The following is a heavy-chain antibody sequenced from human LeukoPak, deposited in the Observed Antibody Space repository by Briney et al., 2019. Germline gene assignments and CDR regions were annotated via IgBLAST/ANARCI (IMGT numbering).Heavy chain of an antibody. J-gene: IGHJ4*02. D-gene: IGHD6-13*01. CDR2: IRYDGSNK. CDR1: GFTFDDYG. Sequence: GGSLRLSCAGSGFTFDDYGMSWVRQAPGKGLEWVAFIRYDGSNKYYADSVKGRFTISRDKSKNTLYLRMNSLRAEDTAVYYCAKEGRQYSSSWYPYFDYWGQGTLVTVSS. V-gene: IGHV3-30*02. CDR3: AKEGRQYSSSWYPYFDY.